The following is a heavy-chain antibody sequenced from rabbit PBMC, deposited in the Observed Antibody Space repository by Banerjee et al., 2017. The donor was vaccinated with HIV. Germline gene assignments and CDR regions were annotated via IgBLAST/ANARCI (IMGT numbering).Heavy chain of an antibody. Sequence: QEQLEESGGDLVKPEGSLTLTCTASGFSFSYNYWICWVRQAPGKGLEWIACINAADSNKSCYASWAIGRFTISKTSSTTVTLQMTSLTAADTATYFCARDLGGRGVYFKLWGQGTLVTVS. D-gene: IGHD1-1*01. J-gene: IGHJ4*01. CDR1: GFSFSYNYW. CDR2: INAADSNKS. V-gene: IGHV1S45*01. CDR3: ARDLGGRGVYFKL.